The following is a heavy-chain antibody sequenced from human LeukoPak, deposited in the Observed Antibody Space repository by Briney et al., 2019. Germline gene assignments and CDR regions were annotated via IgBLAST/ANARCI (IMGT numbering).Heavy chain of an antibody. V-gene: IGHV3-30*03. CDR3: ARDMAWLLSPYGMDV. Sequence: GSLRLSCAASGFTFSSYGTHWVRQAPGKGLEWVAVISYDGSNKYYADSVKGRFTISRDNSKNTLYLQMNSLRAEDTAVYYCARDMAWLLSPYGMDVWGQGTTVTVSS. CDR2: ISYDGSNK. CDR1: GFTFSSYG. D-gene: IGHD3/OR15-3a*01. J-gene: IGHJ6*02.